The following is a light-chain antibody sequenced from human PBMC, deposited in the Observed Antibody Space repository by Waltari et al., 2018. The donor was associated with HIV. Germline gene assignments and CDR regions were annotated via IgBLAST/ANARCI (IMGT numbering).Light chain of an antibody. CDR2: DGN. CDR1: TIDVGFYNY. V-gene: IGLV2-11*01. CDR3: CAYAAGHVSYV. J-gene: IGLJ1*01. Sequence: QSALTHPPSVSGPPGQPVTISSTGTTIDVGFYNYVSWYHQYPGKAPNRIIFDGNQRPSGGPAGCSASKSGNTAALTISALQTADEADYYCCAYAAGHVSYVFGNGTAVAVL.